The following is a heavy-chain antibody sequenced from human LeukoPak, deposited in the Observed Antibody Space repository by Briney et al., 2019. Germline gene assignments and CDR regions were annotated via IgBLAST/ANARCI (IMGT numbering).Heavy chain of an antibody. CDR1: GYTFTSYG. CDR2: ISAYKGNT. V-gene: IGHV1-18*04. Sequence: ASVKVSCKASGYTFTSYGISWVRQAPGQGLEWMGWISAYKGNTNYAQKLQGRVTITTDTATSTAYMELRSLRSDDTAVYFCAREEDIVVVPAASAEYFQHWGQGTLVTVSS. J-gene: IGHJ1*01. CDR3: AREEDIVVVPAASAEYFQH. D-gene: IGHD2-2*01.